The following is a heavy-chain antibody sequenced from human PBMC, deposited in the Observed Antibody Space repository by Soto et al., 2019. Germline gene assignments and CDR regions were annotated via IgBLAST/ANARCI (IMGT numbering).Heavy chain of an antibody. D-gene: IGHD3-10*01. Sequence: SQTLSLTCVITGDSVSSNSAAWNWIRQSPSRGLEWLGRTYYRSKWYNDYAVSVKSRITINPDTSKNQFSLQLNSVTPEDTAVYYCARGTTGYYGSGSYYKERTLRGGMDVWGQGTTVPVSS. CDR3: ARGTTGYYGSGSYYKERTLRGGMDV. CDR2: TYYRSKWYN. J-gene: IGHJ6*02. V-gene: IGHV6-1*01. CDR1: GDSVSSNSAA.